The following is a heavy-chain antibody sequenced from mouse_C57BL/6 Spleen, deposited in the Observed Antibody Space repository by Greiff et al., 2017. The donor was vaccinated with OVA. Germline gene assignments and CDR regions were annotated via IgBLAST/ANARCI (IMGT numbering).Heavy chain of an antibody. V-gene: IGHV1-85*01. J-gene: IGHJ1*03. CDR1: GYTFTSYD. CDR2: IYPRDGST. CDR3: ARLPDWYFDV. Sequence: VQGVESGPELVKPGASVKLSCKASGYTFTSYDINWVKQRPGQGLEWIGWIYPRDGSTKYNEKFKGKATLTVDTSSSTAYMELHSLTSEDSAVYFCARLPDWYFDVWGTGTTVTVSS.